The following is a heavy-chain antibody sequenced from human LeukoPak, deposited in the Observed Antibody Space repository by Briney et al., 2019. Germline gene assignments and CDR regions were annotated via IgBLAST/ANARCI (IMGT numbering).Heavy chain of an antibody. CDR3: AKGVWYGGIGYFDF. D-gene: IGHD3-10*01. CDR1: GFTFSNYA. V-gene: IGHV3-23*01. Sequence: PGGSLRLSCAASGFTFSNYAMSWVRQAPGKGLEWVSAISGSASSASSTYYADSVKGRFTISRDNSRNTLSLQMNSLRAEDTARYFCAKGVWYGGIGYFDFWGQGTPVTVSS. J-gene: IGHJ4*02. CDR2: ISGSASSASST.